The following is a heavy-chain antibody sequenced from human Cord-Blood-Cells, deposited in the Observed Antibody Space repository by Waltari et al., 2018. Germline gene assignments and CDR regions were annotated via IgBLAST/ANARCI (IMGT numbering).Heavy chain of an antibody. CDR3: ARDSGYDSSIDY. CDR1: GFTFSCYE. D-gene: IGHD5-12*01. J-gene: IGHJ4*02. CDR2: ISRSGSTI. V-gene: IGHV3-48*03. Sequence: EVQLVESGGGLVQSGGSLRLSWAASGFTFSCYEMNSVRQAPGKGLEWVSYISRSGSTIYYADSVKGRFTISRDNAKNSLYLQMNSLRADDTAVYYCARDSGYDSSIDYWGQGTLVTVSS.